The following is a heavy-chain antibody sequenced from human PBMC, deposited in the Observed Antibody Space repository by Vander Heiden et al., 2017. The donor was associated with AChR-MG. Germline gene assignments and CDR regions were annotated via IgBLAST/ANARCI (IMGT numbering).Heavy chain of an antibody. CDR3: RGYYDSSGYWVDY. CDR1: DGSFSGYY. D-gene: IGHD3-22*01. V-gene: IGHV4-34*01. Sequence: HVQLQPWGAGLLKPSETLSPTCSFYDGSFSGYYWSWFRQPPGKGLEWIGEINHSGSTNYNPSLKSRVTISVDTSKNQFALKRSSVTAADTAVYYCRGYYDSSGYWVDYWGQGTLVTVSS. J-gene: IGHJ4*02. CDR2: INHSGST.